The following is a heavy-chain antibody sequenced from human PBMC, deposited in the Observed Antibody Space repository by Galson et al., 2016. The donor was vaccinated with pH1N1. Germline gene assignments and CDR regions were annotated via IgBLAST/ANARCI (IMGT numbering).Heavy chain of an antibody. CDR2: GDA. Sequence: GDAKYAHKVQDRLTVTTDSSTNTAYMELRSLRSDDTALYFCARQSIAARPVFFDFWGRGTQVTVSS. CDR3: ARQSIAARPVFFDF. D-gene: IGHD6-6*01. V-gene: IGHV1-18*01. J-gene: IGHJ4*01.